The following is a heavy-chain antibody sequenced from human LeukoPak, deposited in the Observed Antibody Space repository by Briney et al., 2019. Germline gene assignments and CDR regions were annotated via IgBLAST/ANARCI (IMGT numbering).Heavy chain of an antibody. Sequence: SVNVSCKCSGGTFSSYAISGVRQARGQGVEGMGGRIPIFCRANYAQKFQGRVTITTDEYTSTGYMQLSSLRSQDTAVYYYATTSNEAAYDFWSGHYYYYYLDVWGKGTTATVSS. D-gene: IGHD3-3*01. CDR1: GGTFSSYA. V-gene: IGHV1-69*05. J-gene: IGHJ6*03. CDR3: ATTSNEAAYDFWSGHYYYYYLDV. CDR2: RIPIFCRA.